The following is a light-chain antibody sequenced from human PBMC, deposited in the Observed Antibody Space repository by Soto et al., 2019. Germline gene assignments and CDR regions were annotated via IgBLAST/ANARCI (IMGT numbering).Light chain of an antibody. CDR2: GAS. CDR1: QSVGSSY. Sequence: EIVLTQSPGTLSLSPGERATLSCRASQSVGSSYLAWYQQKPGQAPRLLIYGASSRATGIPDRFSGSGSGTDFTLTISSLQSEDFGVYFCQQYDNWPWTFGQGTKVEMK. J-gene: IGKJ1*01. V-gene: IGKV3-20*01. CDR3: QQYDNWPWT.